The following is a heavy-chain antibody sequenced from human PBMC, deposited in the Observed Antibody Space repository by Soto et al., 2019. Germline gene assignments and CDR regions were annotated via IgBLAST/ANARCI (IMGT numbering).Heavy chain of an antibody. Sequence: PVGSLRLSCAASGFTFSSYGMHWVRQAPGKGLEWVALIWFDGSDKYYVDSVKGRFTISRDNSKNTVHLQMNSLRVEDTAVYYCARLYCSSSSCYSVGAFDIRGQGTVVTVSS. CDR1: GFTFSSYG. D-gene: IGHD2-2*01. V-gene: IGHV3-33*01. CDR3: ARLYCSSSSCYSVGAFDI. J-gene: IGHJ3*02. CDR2: IWFDGSDK.